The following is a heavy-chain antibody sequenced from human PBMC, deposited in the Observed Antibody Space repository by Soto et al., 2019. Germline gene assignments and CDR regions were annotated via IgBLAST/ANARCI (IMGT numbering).Heavy chain of an antibody. D-gene: IGHD2-2*01. CDR3: AKDLGYCSCISCYYYYGMDV. CDR1: GFTFSSYW. J-gene: IGHJ6*02. CDR2: IKSDGSST. Sequence: EVQLVESGGGLVQPGGSLRLSCAASGFTFSSYWMHWVRQAPGKGLVWVSLIKSDGSSTSYADSVKGRFTISRDNAKNMLSLQMNSRSAEDTAVYYCAKDLGYCSCISCYYYYGMDVWGQGTTVTVSS. V-gene: IGHV3-74*01.